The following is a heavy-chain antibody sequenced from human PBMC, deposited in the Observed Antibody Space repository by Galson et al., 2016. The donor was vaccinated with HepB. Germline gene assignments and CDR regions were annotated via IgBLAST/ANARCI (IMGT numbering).Heavy chain of an antibody. V-gene: IGHV3-15*01. CDR1: GFIFSNAW. CDR3: TTARGPGSGSYFTD. CDR2: IKSKTDGGTT. D-gene: IGHD1-26*01. J-gene: IGHJ4*02. Sequence: SLRLSCAASGFIFSNAWMTWVRQAPGKGLEWVGRIKSKTDGGTTYYAAPVKDKFTISRDDSKNTLYLQLNRLKPEDTAVYYCTTARGPGSGSYFTDWGQGTLVTVSS.